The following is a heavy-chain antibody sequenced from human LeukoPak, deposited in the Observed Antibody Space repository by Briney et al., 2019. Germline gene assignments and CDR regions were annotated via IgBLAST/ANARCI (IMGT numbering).Heavy chain of an antibody. D-gene: IGHD2-8*01. CDR1: GFTFDDYG. Sequence: GSVRLSCAASGFTFDDYGMSWIRQPPGKGLEWIGYIYYSGSTNYNPSLKSRVTISVDTSKNQFSLKLSSVTAADTAVYYCASGYCTNGVCRKNWFDPWGQGTLVTVSS. CDR3: ASGYCTNGVCRKNWFDP. CDR2: IYYSGST. J-gene: IGHJ5*02. V-gene: IGHV4-59*01.